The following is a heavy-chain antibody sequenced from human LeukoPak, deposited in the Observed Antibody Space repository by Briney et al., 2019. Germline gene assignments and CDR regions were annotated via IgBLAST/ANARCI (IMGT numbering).Heavy chain of an antibody. J-gene: IGHJ6*03. CDR1: GYSFTSYG. V-gene: IGHV1-18*01. CDR2: ISAYNGNT. CDR3: ARVSGWVVPAQQGTPRYYYYMDV. Sequence: ASVKVSCKASGYSFTSYGISRVRQAPGQGLEWMGWISAYNGNTNYAQKLQGRVTMTTDTSTSTAYMELRSLRSDDTAVYYCARVSGWVVPAQQGTPRYYYYMDVWGKGTTVTVSS. D-gene: IGHD2-2*01.